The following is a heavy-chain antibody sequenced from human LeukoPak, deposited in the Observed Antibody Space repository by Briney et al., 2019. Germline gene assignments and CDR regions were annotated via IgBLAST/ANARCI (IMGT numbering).Heavy chain of an antibody. CDR3: ARDPLPVDTAMGYYGMDV. V-gene: IGHV1-69*13. J-gene: IGHJ6*02. CDR2: IIPIFGTA. CDR1: GGTFSSYA. D-gene: IGHD5-18*01. Sequence: SVKVSCKASGGTFSSYAISWVRQAPGQGLEWMGGIIPIFGTANYAQKFQGRVTITADESTSTAYMELSSLRSEDTAVYYCARDPLPVDTAMGYYGMDVWGQGTLVTVSS.